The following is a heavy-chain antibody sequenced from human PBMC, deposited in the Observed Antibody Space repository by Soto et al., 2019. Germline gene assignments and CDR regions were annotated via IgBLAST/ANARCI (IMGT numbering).Heavy chain of an antibody. J-gene: IGHJ4*02. Sequence: SETLSLTCTVSGGSISSGGYYWSWIRQPPGKGLEWIGYIYYSGSTNYNPSLKSRVTISVDTSKNQFPLKLNSVTAADTAVYFCARATYYSDTGGSPPLDYWGQGTLVTVSS. V-gene: IGHV4-61*08. CDR3: ARATYYSDTGGSPPLDY. D-gene: IGHD3-22*01. CDR2: IYYSGST. CDR1: GGSISSGGYY.